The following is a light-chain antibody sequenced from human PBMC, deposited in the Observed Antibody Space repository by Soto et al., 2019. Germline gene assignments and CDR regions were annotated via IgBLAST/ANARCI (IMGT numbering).Light chain of an antibody. CDR3: QQYGSAPRYT. CDR2: GAS. V-gene: IGKV3-20*01. Sequence: EIVLTQSPGTLSLSPGERATLSCRASQSVSSSYLAWYQQKPGQAPRLLIYGASSRATGIPDRFSGSGSGTDFTLTISRLEQEDFAVDYCQQYGSAPRYTFGQGTKLE. CDR1: QSVSSSY. J-gene: IGKJ2*01.